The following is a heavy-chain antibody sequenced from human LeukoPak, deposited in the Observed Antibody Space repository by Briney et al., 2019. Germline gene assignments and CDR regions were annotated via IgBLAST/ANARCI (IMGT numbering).Heavy chain of an antibody. CDR3: AVTFRRGIQLWLLDY. V-gene: IGHV3-21*01. D-gene: IGHD5-18*01. Sequence: GGSLRLSCAASGFTFSSYSMNWVRQAPGKVLEWVSSISSSSSYIYYADSVKGRFTISRDNAKNSLYLQMNSLRAEDTAVYYCAVTFRRGIQLWLLDYWGQGTLVTVSS. CDR1: GFTFSSYS. CDR2: ISSSSSYI. J-gene: IGHJ4*02.